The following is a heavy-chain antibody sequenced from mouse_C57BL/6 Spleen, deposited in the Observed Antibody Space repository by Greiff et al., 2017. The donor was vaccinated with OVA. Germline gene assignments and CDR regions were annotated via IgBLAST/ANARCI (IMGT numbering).Heavy chain of an antibody. V-gene: IGHV1-53*01. D-gene: IGHD2-5*01. Sequence: QVQLQQPGTELVKPGASVKLSCKASGYTFTSYWMHWVKQRPGQGLEWIGNINPSNGGTNYNEKFKSQATLTVDKSSSTAYMQLSSLSSEDSAVYCCASWGSNYWFAYWGQGTLVTVSA. CDR3: ASWGSNYWFAY. CDR2: INPSNGGT. J-gene: IGHJ3*01. CDR1: GYTFTSYW.